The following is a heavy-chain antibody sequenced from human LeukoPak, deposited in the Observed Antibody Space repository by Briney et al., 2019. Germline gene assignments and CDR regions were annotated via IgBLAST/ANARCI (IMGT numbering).Heavy chain of an antibody. CDR3: ARHFLRGATRTNWFDP. CDR2: IYTSGSP. CDR1: GGSISSHY. D-gene: IGHD1-26*01. Sequence: SETLSLTCTVSGGSISSHYWSWIRQPAGKGLEWIGRIYTSGSPSYNPSLQSRVTMSVDTSKTQFSLRLSSVTAADTAVYYCARHFLRGATRTNWFDPWGQGTLVTVSS. V-gene: IGHV4-4*07. J-gene: IGHJ5*02.